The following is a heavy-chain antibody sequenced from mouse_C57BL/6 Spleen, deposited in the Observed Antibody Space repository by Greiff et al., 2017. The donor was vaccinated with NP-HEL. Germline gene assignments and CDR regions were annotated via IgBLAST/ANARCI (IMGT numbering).Heavy chain of an antibody. J-gene: IGHJ3*01. CDR1: GFSLTSYG. CDR3: ARNGIYGSSYDGFAY. D-gene: IGHD1-1*01. CDR2: IWSGGCT. Sequence: VKLMESGPGLVQPSQSLSITCTVSGFSLTSYGVHWVRQSPGKGLEWLGVIWSGGCTDYNAAFISRLSISKDNSKSQVFFKMNSLQADDTAIYYCARNGIYGSSYDGFAYWGQGTLVTVSA. V-gene: IGHV2-2*01.